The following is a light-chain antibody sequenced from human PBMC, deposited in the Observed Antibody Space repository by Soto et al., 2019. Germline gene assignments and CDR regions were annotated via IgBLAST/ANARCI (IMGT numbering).Light chain of an antibody. Sequence: EIVLTQSPGTLSLSLGERATLSCRASQSVSSKYVAWYQQKPGQAPSLLIYGTSSRAAGIPDRFSGSGSGTDFSLTISRLEPEDLAVYYCQHYGSSPPDTFGQGTKLEIK. CDR3: QHYGSSPPDT. J-gene: IGKJ2*01. CDR2: GTS. V-gene: IGKV3-20*01. CDR1: QSVSSKY.